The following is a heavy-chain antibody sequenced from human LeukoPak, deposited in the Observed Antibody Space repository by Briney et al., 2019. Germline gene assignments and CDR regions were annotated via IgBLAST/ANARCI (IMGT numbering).Heavy chain of an antibody. CDR2: IYYSGST. CDR3: ARYGSGSYSFGMDV. CDR1: GGSISSYY. V-gene: IGHV4-59*08. J-gene: IGHJ6*02. D-gene: IGHD3-10*01. Sequence: TLSLTCTVSGGSISSYYWSWIRQPPGKGLECNGYIYYSGSTNCNPSLKSRVTISVDTSKNQLSLKLSSVTAADTAVYYCARYGSGSYSFGMDVWGQGTTVTVSS.